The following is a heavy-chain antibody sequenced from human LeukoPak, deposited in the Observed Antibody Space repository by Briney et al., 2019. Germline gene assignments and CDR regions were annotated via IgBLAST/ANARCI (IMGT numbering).Heavy chain of an antibody. Sequence: PSETLSLTCTVSGYSMSSTFSWGWIRQPPGKGLEWIGSIYNSGSTYYNPSLKSRLTMSVDTSKNQFSLKLNSVTAADTAVYCCARDRDLRWFYYWGQGTLVTVSS. J-gene: IGHJ4*02. V-gene: IGHV4-38-2*02. CDR2: IYNSGST. CDR3: ARDRDLRWFYY. D-gene: IGHD2-21*01. CDR1: GYSMSSTFS.